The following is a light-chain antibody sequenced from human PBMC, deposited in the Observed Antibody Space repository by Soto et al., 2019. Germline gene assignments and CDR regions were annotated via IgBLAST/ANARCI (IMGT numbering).Light chain of an antibody. CDR2: DTN. Sequence: QAVVTQEPSLTVSAGGTGTLTCASSTGAVTSGHYPFWFQQKPGQAPRTLIYDTNAKHSWTPARFSGSLLGGKAALTLSGAQPEDEADYFCLLSYSDYMRFGGGTKVTVL. CDR3: LLSYSDYMR. V-gene: IGLV7-46*01. J-gene: IGLJ2*01. CDR1: TGAVTSGHY.